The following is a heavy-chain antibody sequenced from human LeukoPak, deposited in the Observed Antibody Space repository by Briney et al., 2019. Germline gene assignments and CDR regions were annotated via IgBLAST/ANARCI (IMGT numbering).Heavy chain of an antibody. Sequence: PGGSLRLSCAASGFTFTTYAMDWVRQAPGKGLEWVAFIQNDGSTKFYADSVKGRFTISRDNSKNTLYLQMNSLRAEDTAVYYCARRSGIAVAGAFDYWGQGTLVTVSS. J-gene: IGHJ4*02. CDR1: GFTFTTYA. D-gene: IGHD6-19*01. V-gene: IGHV3-30*12. CDR3: ARRSGIAVAGAFDY. CDR2: IQNDGSTK.